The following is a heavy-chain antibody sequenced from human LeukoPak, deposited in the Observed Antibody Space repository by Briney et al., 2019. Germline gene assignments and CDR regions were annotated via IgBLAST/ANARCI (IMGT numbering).Heavy chain of an antibody. V-gene: IGHV3-64D*06. J-gene: IGHJ4*02. CDR2: ITSNGHST. CDR1: GFSSSASA. Sequence: PGGSLRLSCSASGFSSSASAMHWVRQDPGKGPQFVSAITSNGHSTYYADSVKGRFTISRDNSKSTLDLQMSSLRAEDTAVYYCVRDLTWGQGTLVTVSS. D-gene: IGHD4/OR15-4a*01. CDR3: VRDLT.